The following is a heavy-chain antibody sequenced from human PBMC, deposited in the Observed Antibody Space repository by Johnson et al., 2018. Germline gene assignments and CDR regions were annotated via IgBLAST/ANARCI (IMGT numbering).Heavy chain of an antibody. D-gene: IGHD2-21*02. V-gene: IGHV4-59*01. CDR3: ARPFVGDCKLAFDI. Sequence: QVQLQESGPGLVKPSETLSLTCTVSGASLSSFYWTWIRQPPGKGLEWIAYTSYSGDSYYMPSLRSRLTVSVNTSKNQVSLRLNSVTAADRAVYSRARPFVGDCKLAFDIGCEGTMVTVS. J-gene: IGHJ3*02. CDR2: TSYSGDS. CDR1: GASLSSFY.